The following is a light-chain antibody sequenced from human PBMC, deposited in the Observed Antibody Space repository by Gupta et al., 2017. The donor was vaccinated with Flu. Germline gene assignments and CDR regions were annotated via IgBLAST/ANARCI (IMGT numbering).Light chain of an antibody. Sequence: QSALTQPRSVSGSPGQSITISCTGSSSDVGAYNYVSWYQQHPGKAPQLIIFDVSKRPSGVPDRFSGSKSGNTASLTISGLQPQDEADYYCCSYAGNEITWVFGGGTKLTAL. CDR1: SSDVGAYNY. J-gene: IGLJ3*02. CDR3: CSYAGNEITWV. CDR2: DVS. V-gene: IGLV2-11*01.